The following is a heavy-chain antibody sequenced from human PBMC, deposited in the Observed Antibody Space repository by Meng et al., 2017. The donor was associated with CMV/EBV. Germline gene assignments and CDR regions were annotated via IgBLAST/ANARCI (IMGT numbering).Heavy chain of an antibody. CDR2: ISAYNGNT. J-gene: IGHJ6*02. Sequence: ASVKVSCKASGYTFTSYGISWVRQAPRQGLEWMGWISAYNGNTNYAQKLQGRVTMTTDTSTSTAYMELRSLRSDDTAVYYCARRNNYNYYYYGMDVWGQGTTVTVSS. D-gene: IGHD4-11*01. V-gene: IGHV1-18*01. CDR3: ARRNNYNYYYYGMDV. CDR1: GYTFTSYG.